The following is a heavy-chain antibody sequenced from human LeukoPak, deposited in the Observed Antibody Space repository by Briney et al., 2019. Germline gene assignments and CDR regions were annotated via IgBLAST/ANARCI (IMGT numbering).Heavy chain of an antibody. D-gene: IGHD3-16*01. CDR1: GDGVSSNIAA. CDR2: TYYRSKWYN. V-gene: IGHV6-1*01. CDR3: TREAVWGTSDD. Sequence: PSQTLSLTCAISGDGVSSNIAARNWIRQSPSRGFEWLGRTYYRSKWYNDYAVSVKSRITINPDTSRNQFSLHLNSVTPEDTAVYYCTREAVWGTSDDWAQGTLVTVSS. J-gene: IGHJ4*02.